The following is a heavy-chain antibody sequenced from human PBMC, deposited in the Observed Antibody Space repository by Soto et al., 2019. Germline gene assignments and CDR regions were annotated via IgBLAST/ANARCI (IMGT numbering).Heavy chain of an antibody. CDR3: ARYQDLWSGYENWFDP. Sequence: SETRSLTCTVSGGSISSYYWSWIRQPPGKGLEWIGYIYYSGSTNYNPSLKSRVTISVDTSKNQFSLKLSSVTAADTAVYYCARYQDLWSGYENWFDPWGQGTLVTVSS. D-gene: IGHD3-3*01. J-gene: IGHJ5*02. CDR1: GGSISSYY. CDR2: IYYSGST. V-gene: IGHV4-59*08.